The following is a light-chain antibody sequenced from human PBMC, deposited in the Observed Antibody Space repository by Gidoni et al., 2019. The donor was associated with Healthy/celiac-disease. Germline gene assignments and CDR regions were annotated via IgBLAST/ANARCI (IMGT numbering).Light chain of an antibody. CDR2: DSS. CDR3: QQRSNWPLYT. CDR1: QSVSSY. V-gene: IGKV3-11*01. J-gene: IGKJ2*01. Sequence: EIVLTQSPATLSSSPGERATLSCRASQSVSSYLAWYQPQPGQAPRLRIYDSSNRATGIPARFSGSGSGTDFTLTISSREPEDFAVYYCQQRSNWPLYTFGQGTKLEIE.